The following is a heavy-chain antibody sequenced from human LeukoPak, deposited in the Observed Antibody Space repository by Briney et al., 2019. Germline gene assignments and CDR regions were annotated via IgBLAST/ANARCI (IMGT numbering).Heavy chain of an antibody. CDR3: ARLMVRGVKANWFDP. D-gene: IGHD3-10*01. Sequence: SETLSLTCTVSGGSISSYYWSWIRQPPGKGLEWIGYIYYSGSTNYNPSLKSRVTISVDTSKNQFSLKLSSVTAADTAVYYCARLMVRGVKANWFDPWGQGTLATVSS. V-gene: IGHV4-59*08. CDR2: IYYSGST. CDR1: GGSISSYY. J-gene: IGHJ5*02.